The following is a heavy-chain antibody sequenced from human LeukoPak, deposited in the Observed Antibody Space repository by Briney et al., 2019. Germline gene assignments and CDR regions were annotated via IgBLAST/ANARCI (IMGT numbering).Heavy chain of an antibody. D-gene: IGHD6-6*01. V-gene: IGHV1-69*05. CDR3: AGSSSSLDAFDI. CDR2: IIPIFCTA. Sequence: SSVKVSCKASGGTFSSYAISWVRQAPGHRLEWMGGIIPIFCTANYAQKFQGRVTITTDESSSTAYMVLSSLRCEDTAVYCVAGSSSSLDAFDIWGQGTMVTVSS. CDR1: GGTFSSYA. J-gene: IGHJ3*02.